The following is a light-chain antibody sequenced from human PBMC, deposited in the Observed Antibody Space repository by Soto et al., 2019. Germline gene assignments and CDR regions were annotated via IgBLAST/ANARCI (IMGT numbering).Light chain of an antibody. CDR2: TAS. CDR1: QDIINY. V-gene: IGKV1-27*01. CDR3: QKYNSAPRT. J-gene: IGKJ1*01. Sequence: DIQMTQSPSSLSASVGDSVTITCRASQDIINYVAWFQQKPGKVPKLLIYTASTLRSGVPSRFSGSGSGTEFTLTITSLQPEDVATYYCQKYNSAPRTFGQGTKVEIK.